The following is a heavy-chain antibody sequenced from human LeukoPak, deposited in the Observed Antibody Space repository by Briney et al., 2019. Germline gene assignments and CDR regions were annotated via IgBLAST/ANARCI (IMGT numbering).Heavy chain of an antibody. Sequence: GASVKVSCKASGGTFSNYAISWVRQAPGQGLEWMGRIIPIFGIANYAQKFQGRVTITADKSTSTAYMELSSLRSEDTAVYYCARAGYCSGGSCFALDYWGQGTLVTVSS. J-gene: IGHJ4*02. CDR1: GGTFSNYA. V-gene: IGHV1-69*04. CDR2: IIPIFGIA. D-gene: IGHD2-15*01. CDR3: ARAGYCSGGSCFALDY.